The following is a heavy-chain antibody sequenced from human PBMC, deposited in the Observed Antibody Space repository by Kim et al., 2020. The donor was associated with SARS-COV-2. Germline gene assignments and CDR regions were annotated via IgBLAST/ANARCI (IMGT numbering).Heavy chain of an antibody. D-gene: IGHD2-15*01. V-gene: IGHV3-9*01. CDR2: ISWNSGSI. J-gene: IGHJ3*02. CDR1: GFTFHNYA. CDR3: AKDLHRSSGGTFDI. Sequence: GGSLRLSCAASGFTFHNYAMHWVRQAPGKGLEWVSGISWNSGSIAYADSVKGRFTISRDNAKNSLYLQMNSLRAEDTALYYCAKDLHRSSGGTFDIWGQGTMVTVSS.